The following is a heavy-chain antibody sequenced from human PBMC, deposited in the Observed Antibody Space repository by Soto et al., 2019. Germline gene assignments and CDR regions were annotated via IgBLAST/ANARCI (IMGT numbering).Heavy chain of an antibody. CDR2: ISGSGGST. CDR1: RFTFSSYA. Sequence: EVQLLESGGGLVQPGGSLRLSCAASRFTFSSYAMSWVRQAPGKGLEWVSAISGSGGSTYYADSVKGRFTISRDNSKNTLYLQMNSLRAEDTAVYYCAKMGSFVVVPAARFDPWGQGTLDTVSS. V-gene: IGHV3-23*01. D-gene: IGHD2-2*01. CDR3: AKMGSFVVVPAARFDP. J-gene: IGHJ5*02.